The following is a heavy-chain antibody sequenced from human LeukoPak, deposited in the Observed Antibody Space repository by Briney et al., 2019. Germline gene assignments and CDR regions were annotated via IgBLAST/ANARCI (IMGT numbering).Heavy chain of an antibody. CDR3: ARGPYYYGSGTIDY. CDR1: GGSFSGYY. Sequence: SETLSLTCAVYGGSFSGYYWSWIRQPPGKGLEWIGEINHSGSTNYNPSLKSRVTISVDMSKNQFSLKLSSVTAADTAVYYCARGPYYYGSGTIDYWGQGTLVTVSS. D-gene: IGHD3-10*01. J-gene: IGHJ4*02. CDR2: INHSGST. V-gene: IGHV4-34*01.